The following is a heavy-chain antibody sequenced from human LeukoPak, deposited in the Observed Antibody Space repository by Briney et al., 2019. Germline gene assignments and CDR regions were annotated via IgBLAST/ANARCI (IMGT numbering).Heavy chain of an antibody. D-gene: IGHD4-17*01. CDR3: ARNGWYGDYETGLDY. CDR1: GYTFTSYY. V-gene: IGHV1-46*01. Sequence: ASVKVSCKASGYTFTSYYMHWVRQAPGQGLEWMGIINPSGGSTSYAQKFQGRVTMTRDMSTSTVYMELSSLRSEDTAVYYCARNGWYGDYETGLDYWGQGTLVTVSS. CDR2: INPSGGST. J-gene: IGHJ4*02.